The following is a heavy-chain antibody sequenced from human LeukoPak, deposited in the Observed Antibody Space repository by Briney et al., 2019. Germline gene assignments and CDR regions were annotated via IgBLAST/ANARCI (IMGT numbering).Heavy chain of an antibody. Sequence: SETLSLTCTASGVSVNSHYWSWIRQPPGKGLELIGFIYYTGSASNNPSLKSRVTISVDTSKNQFSLKLNSVTAADTAVYYCASILYGGNSMDVWGQGTTVTVSS. CDR2: IYYTGSA. V-gene: IGHV4-59*02. D-gene: IGHD4-23*01. CDR1: GVSVNSHY. J-gene: IGHJ6*02. CDR3: ASILYGGNSMDV.